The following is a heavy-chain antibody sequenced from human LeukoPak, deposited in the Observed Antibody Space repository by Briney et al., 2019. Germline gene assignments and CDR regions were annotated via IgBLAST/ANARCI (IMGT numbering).Heavy chain of an antibody. CDR1: GFTFSSYW. D-gene: IGHD3-10*01. V-gene: IGHV3-7*01. CDR3: ARERGLVRGVIRHYYYYYMDV. Sequence: PGVSLRLSCAASGFTFSSYWMIWVRQAPGKGLEWVTNLKQDGSEKYYVDSVKGRFTISRDNAKNSLYLQMNSLGAEDTAVYYCARERGLVRGVIRHYYYYYMDVWGKGTTVSVSS. J-gene: IGHJ6*03. CDR2: LKQDGSEK.